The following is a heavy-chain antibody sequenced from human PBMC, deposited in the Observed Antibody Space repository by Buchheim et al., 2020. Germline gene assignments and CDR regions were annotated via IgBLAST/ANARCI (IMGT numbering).Heavy chain of an antibody. CDR2: ISGSGGST. Sequence: EVQLLESGGGLVQPGGSLRLSCVGSGFTFSSYAMSWVRQAPGKGLEWVSAISGSGGSTFYADSVKGRFTISSDNSKKTLYLQMNSLRAEDTAVYYCAKCPRQWLLPDYYFDYWGQGTL. CDR1: GFTFSSYA. D-gene: IGHD3-22*01. V-gene: IGHV3-23*01. J-gene: IGHJ4*02. CDR3: AKCPRQWLLPDYYFDY.